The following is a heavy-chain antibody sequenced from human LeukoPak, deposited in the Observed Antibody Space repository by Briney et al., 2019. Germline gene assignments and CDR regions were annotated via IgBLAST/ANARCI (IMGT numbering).Heavy chain of an antibody. D-gene: IGHD6-19*01. CDR3: ARPYSSGWYGAFDI. Sequence: PSETLSLTCTVSGGSIYSYYWSWIRQPPGKGLEWIGYIHYSGSTNYNPSLKSRVTISVDTSKNQFSLKLSSVTAADTAVYYCARPYSSGWYGAFDIWGQGTMVAVSS. CDR2: IHYSGST. J-gene: IGHJ3*02. V-gene: IGHV4-59*08. CDR1: GGSIYSYY.